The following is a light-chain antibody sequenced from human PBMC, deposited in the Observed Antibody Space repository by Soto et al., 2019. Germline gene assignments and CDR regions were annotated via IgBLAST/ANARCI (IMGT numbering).Light chain of an antibody. CDR1: SSDVGGYNY. CDR3: SSYTSSSAPYF. Sequence: QSALTQPASVSGSPGQSITISCTGTSSDVGGYNYVSWYQQHPGKAPKLMIYDVSNRPSGVSNRFSGSKSGNTASLTISGLQAEDEAYYYCSSYTSSSAPYFFGTGTKLTVL. J-gene: IGLJ1*01. V-gene: IGLV2-14*01. CDR2: DVS.